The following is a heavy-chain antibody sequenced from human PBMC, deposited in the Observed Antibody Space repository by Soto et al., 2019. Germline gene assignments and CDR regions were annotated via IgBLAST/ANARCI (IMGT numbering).Heavy chain of an antibody. J-gene: IGHJ6*02. CDR3: IKSRCGGDCLQSCPSPYYHGVDV. Sequence: QITLKESGPTLVKPTQTLTLTCSFSGFSLRTYGVGVGWIRQPPGKTLEWLALIYWDNDKRYSPSLKSRLTIPKDTSDNQMVLTMNNIAQVDTATYYCIKSRCGGDCLQSCPSPYYHGVDVWGQGTTVTVS. D-gene: IGHD2-21*02. CDR2: IYWDNDK. V-gene: IGHV2-5*02. CDR1: GFSLRTYGVG.